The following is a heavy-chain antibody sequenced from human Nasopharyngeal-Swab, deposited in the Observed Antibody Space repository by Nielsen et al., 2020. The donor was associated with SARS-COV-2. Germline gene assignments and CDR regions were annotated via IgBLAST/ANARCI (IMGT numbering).Heavy chain of an antibody. D-gene: IGHD5-18*01. V-gene: IGHV1-46*01. Sequence: ASVNVSCKASGYSFTSYYMHWVRQAPGQGLEWMGIINPSGGSTSYAQKFQGRVTITRDTSTSTVYMELSSLRSEDTAVYYCARGGEYSYGFHTRRSYYMDVWGKGTTVTVSS. CDR3: ARGGEYSYGFHTRRSYYMDV. CDR2: INPSGGST. J-gene: IGHJ6*03. CDR1: GYSFTSYY.